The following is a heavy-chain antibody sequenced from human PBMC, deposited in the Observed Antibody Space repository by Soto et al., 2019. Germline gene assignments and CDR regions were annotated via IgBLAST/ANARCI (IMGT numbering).Heavy chain of an antibody. D-gene: IGHD3-3*01. Sequence: LRLSCAASGFTFINYGFHWVRQAPGKGLEWVAVISYDGSNKYYADSVKGRFTISRDNSKNTLYLQMNSLRAEDTAVYYCAKGSRRITIFGVVSIPYYYYYGMDVWGQGTTVTSP. CDR3: AKGSRRITIFGVVSIPYYYYYGMDV. V-gene: IGHV3-30*18. J-gene: IGHJ6*02. CDR1: GFTFINYG. CDR2: ISYDGSNK.